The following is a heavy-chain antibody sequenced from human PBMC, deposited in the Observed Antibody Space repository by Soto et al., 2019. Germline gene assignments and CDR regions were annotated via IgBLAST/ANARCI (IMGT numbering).Heavy chain of an antibody. J-gene: IGHJ4*02. CDR1: GFTFNSFG. Sequence: GGSLRLSCAASGFTFNSFGMHWVRQAPGKGLEWVALIPYDSFTKNYVDSVKGRFTISRDNSKNTLYLQMNSLRTEDTAVYYCAKAYSGPYYLDNRGLGTLVTVSS. V-gene: IGHV3-30*18. CDR3: AKAYSGPYYLDN. CDR2: IPYDSFTK. D-gene: IGHD2-15*01.